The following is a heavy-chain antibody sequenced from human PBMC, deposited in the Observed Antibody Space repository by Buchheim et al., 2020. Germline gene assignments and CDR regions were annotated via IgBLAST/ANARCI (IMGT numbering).Heavy chain of an antibody. J-gene: IGHJ4*02. Sequence: EVQLVESGGGLVQPGGFLRLSCAASGFTFSSYWIHWVRQAPGKGLEWVSRINPDGSSTSYADSVKGRSTISRDNADNMWYLQMISLRAEDTAVYYCATTYDRSWFNWGQGTL. V-gene: IGHV3-74*01. D-gene: IGHD3-22*01. CDR3: ATTYDRSWFN. CDR2: INPDGSST. CDR1: GFTFSSYW.